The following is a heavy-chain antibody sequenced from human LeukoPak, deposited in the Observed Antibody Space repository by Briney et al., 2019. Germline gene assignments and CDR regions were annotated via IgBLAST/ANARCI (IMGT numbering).Heavy chain of an antibody. J-gene: IGHJ4*02. CDR1: GFSITTGYY. CDR2: IYTSGST. CDR3: ARRLYGSGSYWIDY. Sequence: PSETLSLTCTVSGFSITTGYYWAWILQPAGKGLEWIGRIYTSGSTNYNPSLKSRVTISVDRSKNQFSLKLSSVTAADTAVYYCARRLYGSGSYWIDYWGQGTLVTVSS. V-gene: IGHV4-4*07. D-gene: IGHD3-10*01.